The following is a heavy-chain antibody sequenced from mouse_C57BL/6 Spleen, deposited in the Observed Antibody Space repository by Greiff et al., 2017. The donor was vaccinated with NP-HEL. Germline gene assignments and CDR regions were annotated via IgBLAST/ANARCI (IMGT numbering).Heavy chain of an antibody. CDR1: GYTFTSYW. CDR3: ARLRHYYAMDY. J-gene: IGHJ4*01. D-gene: IGHD2-12*01. Sequence: QVQLQQPGAELVKPGASVKLSCKASGYTFTSYWMQWVKQRPGQGLECIGEIDPSDSYTNYNQKFKGKATLTVDTSSSTAYMQLSSLTSEDSAVYYCARLRHYYAMDYWGQGTSVTVSS. CDR2: IDPSDSYT. V-gene: IGHV1-50*01.